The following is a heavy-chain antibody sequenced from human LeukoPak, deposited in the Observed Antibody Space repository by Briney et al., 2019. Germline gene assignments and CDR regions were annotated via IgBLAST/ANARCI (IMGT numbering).Heavy chain of an antibody. D-gene: IGHD6-19*01. V-gene: IGHV3-9*01. CDR3: AKGSSIAVAGDFDY. J-gene: IGHJ4*02. CDR1: GFTFDDYA. CDR2: ISWNSGSI. Sequence: GGSLRLSCAASGFTFDDYAMHWVRQAPGKGLEWVSGISWNSGSIGYADSVKGRFTISGDNAKNSLYLQMNSLRAEDTALYYCAKGSSIAVAGDFDYWGQGTLVTVSS.